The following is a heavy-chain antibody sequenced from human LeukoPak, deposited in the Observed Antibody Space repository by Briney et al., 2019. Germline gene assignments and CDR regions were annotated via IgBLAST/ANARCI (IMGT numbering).Heavy chain of an antibody. Sequence: PGGSLRLSCAASGFTFSNYAMSWVRQAPGKGLEWVSFIFSSSTYIYYTDSVKGRFTISRDNSKNTLYLQMNSLRAEDTAVYYCAKTYGDYTYYYYYYMDVWGKGTTVTVSS. J-gene: IGHJ6*03. V-gene: IGHV3-23*01. CDR3: AKTYGDYTYYYYYYMDV. D-gene: IGHD4-17*01. CDR1: GFTFSNYA. CDR2: IFSSSTYI.